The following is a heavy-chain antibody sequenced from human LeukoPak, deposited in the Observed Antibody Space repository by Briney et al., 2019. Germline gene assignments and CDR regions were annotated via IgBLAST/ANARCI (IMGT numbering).Heavy chain of an antibody. V-gene: IGHV1-18*01. Sequence: ASVKVSCKASGYTFTSYGISWVRQAPGQGLEWMGWISAYNGNTNYAQKLQGRVTMTTDTSTSTAYMELRSLRSDDTAVYYCARARSQLRSGNWFDPWGQGTLVTVSS. D-gene: IGHD3-3*01. J-gene: IGHJ5*02. CDR1: GYTFTSYG. CDR2: ISAYNGNT. CDR3: ARARSQLRSGNWFDP.